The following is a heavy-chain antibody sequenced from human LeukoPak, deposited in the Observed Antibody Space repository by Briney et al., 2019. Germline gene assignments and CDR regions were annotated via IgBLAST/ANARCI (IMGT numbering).Heavy chain of an antibody. D-gene: IGHD6-19*01. J-gene: IGHJ4*02. Sequence: GGSLRLSCAASGFTFSSYWMSWVRQAPGKGLERVANIKQDGSEKYYVDSVKGRFTISRDNAKNSLYLQMNSLRAEDTAVYYCARDRVIAVAGTGPDYWGQGTLVTVSS. CDR2: IKQDGSEK. CDR3: ARDRVIAVAGTGPDY. V-gene: IGHV3-7*01. CDR1: GFTFSSYW.